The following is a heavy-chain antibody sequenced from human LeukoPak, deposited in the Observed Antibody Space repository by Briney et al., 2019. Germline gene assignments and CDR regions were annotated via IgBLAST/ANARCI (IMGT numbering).Heavy chain of an antibody. D-gene: IGHD2-2*01. CDR3: ARAGGIVVVPAASVYYYYYYMDV. J-gene: IGHJ6*03. CDR1: GYTFTSYD. Sequence: ASVKVSCKASGYTFTSYDINWVRQATGQGLEWMGWMNPNSGNTGYAQKFQGRVTMTRNTSISTAYMELSSLRSEDTAVYYCARAGGIVVVPAASVYYYYYYMDVWGKGTTVTVSS. CDR2: MNPNSGNT. V-gene: IGHV1-8*01.